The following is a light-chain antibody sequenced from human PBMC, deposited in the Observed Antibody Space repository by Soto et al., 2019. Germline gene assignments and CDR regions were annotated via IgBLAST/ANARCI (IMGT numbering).Light chain of an antibody. CDR2: DAS. Sequence: DIPMTQSPSSLTASVGDRVTITCQTSQNISKYLIWYQQSPGKAPNLLISDASNLEAGVTSRFSGRGSGTHFTLTISSLQPEDIGRYYCHQYDDLPYTFGQGTSLQIK. CDR3: HQYDDLPYT. V-gene: IGKV1-33*01. CDR1: QNISKY. J-gene: IGKJ2*01.